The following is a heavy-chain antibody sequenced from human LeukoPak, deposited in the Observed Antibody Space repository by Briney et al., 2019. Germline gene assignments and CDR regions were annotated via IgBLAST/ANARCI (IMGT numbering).Heavy chain of an antibody. CDR3: ARVRRNSSSWYRGGGYYFDY. J-gene: IGHJ4*02. CDR1: GGSFSGYY. CDR2: INHSGST. V-gene: IGHV4-34*01. Sequence: SETLSLTCAVYGGSFSGYYWSWIRQHPGKGLEWIGEINHSGSTNYNPSLKIRVTISVDTSKNQFSLKLSSVTAADTAVYYCARVRRNSSSWYRGGGYYFDYWGQGTLVTVSS. D-gene: IGHD6-13*01.